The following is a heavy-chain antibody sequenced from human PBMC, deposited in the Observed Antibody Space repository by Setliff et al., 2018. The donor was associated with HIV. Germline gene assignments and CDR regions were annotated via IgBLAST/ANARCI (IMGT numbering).Heavy chain of an antibody. CDR2: IYSGGST. J-gene: IGHJ6*02. CDR3: AKTLPTLYPPHDYYFAMDV. Sequence: PGGSLRLSCAASGFTVSSNYMSWVRQAPGKGLEWVSVIYSGGSTYYADSVKGRFTISRDNSKNTLYLQMNSLRAEDTAVYYCAKTLPTLYPPHDYYFAMDVWGQGTTVTVSS. D-gene: IGHD2-15*01. CDR1: GFTVSSNY. V-gene: IGHV3-53*01.